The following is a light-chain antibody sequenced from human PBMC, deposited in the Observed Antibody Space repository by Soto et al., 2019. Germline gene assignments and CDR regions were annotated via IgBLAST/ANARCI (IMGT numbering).Light chain of an antibody. V-gene: IGKV3-20*01. J-gene: IGKJ1*01. CDR1: QTISTTF. Sequence: IVLTQSPGTLSLSPGEGATLSCRASQTISTTFLAWYQQKPGQAPRLLIYGASSRATGIPDRFSGGGSGTDFTLTISRLEPEDFAVYYCQFYDDSIPTWTFGQGTKVEI. CDR3: QFYDDSIPTWT. CDR2: GAS.